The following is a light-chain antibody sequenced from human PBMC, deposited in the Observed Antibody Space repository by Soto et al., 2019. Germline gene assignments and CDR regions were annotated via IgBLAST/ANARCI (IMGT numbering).Light chain of an antibody. Sequence: DILLTQSPGTLCLSPGEKATLSCRASQSVSSDYLAWYQQPPGQAPRLLIYDASSRATGVPERFRGSGAATDCTLTISRLEPEDVAVDYCRQYGISPQTFGQGTKVDIK. J-gene: IGKJ1*01. CDR2: DAS. V-gene: IGKV3-20*01. CDR3: RQYGISPQT. CDR1: QSVSSDY.